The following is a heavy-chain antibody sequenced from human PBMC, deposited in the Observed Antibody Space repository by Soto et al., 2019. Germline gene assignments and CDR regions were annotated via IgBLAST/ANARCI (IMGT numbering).Heavy chain of an antibody. J-gene: IGHJ4*02. CDR2: IDNDGRTT. CDR3: TRDLGGAGSY. Sequence: EVQLVESGGGLVQPGGSLRLSCAASGFTFTSYWMHWVRQAPGKGLVWVSRIDNDGRTTNYADSVQGRFTISRDNAKNTLYLQMNSLRAVDTAIYYCTRDLGGAGSYWGQGTLVTVSS. CDR1: GFTFTSYW. V-gene: IGHV3-74*01. D-gene: IGHD3-16*01.